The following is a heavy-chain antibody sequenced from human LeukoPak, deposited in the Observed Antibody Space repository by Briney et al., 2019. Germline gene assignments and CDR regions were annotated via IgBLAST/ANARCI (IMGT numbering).Heavy chain of an antibody. J-gene: IGHJ4*02. D-gene: IGHD1-26*01. CDR1: GYTFAGYY. CDR3: AREPKARDFSVGITSFDY. Sequence: ASVKVSCKASGYTFAGYYMHWVRQAPGQGLEWMGWINPNSGGTNYAQKFQGRVTMTRDTSISTAYMELSRLRSDDTAVYYCAREPKARDFSVGITSFDYWGQGTLVTVSS. CDR2: INPNSGGT. V-gene: IGHV1-2*02.